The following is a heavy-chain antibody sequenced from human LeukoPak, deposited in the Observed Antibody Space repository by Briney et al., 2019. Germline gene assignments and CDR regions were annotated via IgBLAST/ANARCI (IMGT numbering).Heavy chain of an antibody. D-gene: IGHD5-24*01. CDR3: ARADNHFDC. J-gene: IGHJ4*02. V-gene: IGHV4-30-2*01. CDR1: GGSITSGGYS. Sequence: SETLSLTCAVSGGSITSGGYSWSWIRQPPGKGLEWIGYIYHSGSTYYNPSLKSRVTISLDRSKNQFSLKLSSVTAADTAVYHCARADNHFDCWGQGTLVTVSS. CDR2: IYHSGST.